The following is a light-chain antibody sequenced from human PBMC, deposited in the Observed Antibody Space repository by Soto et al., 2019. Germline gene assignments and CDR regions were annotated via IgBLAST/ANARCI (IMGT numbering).Light chain of an antibody. J-gene: IGKJ1*01. V-gene: IGKV1-5*01. Sequence: DIPMTQSPSTLSASVGDRVTITCRASQTINSDLAWYQQKPGKAPKVLIYDVSILESGVPSRFSGSGSGTEFTLTISSLQPDDFATYYCQQYKSYKTFGQGTKVEIK. CDR2: DVS. CDR1: QTINSD. CDR3: QQYKSYKT.